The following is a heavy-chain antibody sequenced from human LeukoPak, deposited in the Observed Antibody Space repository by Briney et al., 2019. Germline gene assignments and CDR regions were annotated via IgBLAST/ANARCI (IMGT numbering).Heavy chain of an antibody. D-gene: IGHD3-22*01. V-gene: IGHV1-2*06. CDR1: GYTFTGYY. J-gene: IGHJ4*02. Sequence: ASVKVSCKASGYTFTGYYMHWVRQAPGQGLEWMGRINPNSGGTNYAQKFQGRVTMTRDTSISTAYMELSRLRSDDTAAYYCARDLGYYDSSGSDYWGQGTLVTVSS. CDR2: INPNSGGT. CDR3: ARDLGYYDSSGSDY.